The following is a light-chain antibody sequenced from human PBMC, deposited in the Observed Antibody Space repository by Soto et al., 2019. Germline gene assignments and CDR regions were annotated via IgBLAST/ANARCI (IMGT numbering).Light chain of an antibody. CDR1: QSVSNSY. V-gene: IGKV3-20*01. CDR2: GAS. CDR3: QQYGISPHT. J-gene: IGKJ2*01. Sequence: EIVLTQSPGTLSLSPGERSTLSCRASQSVSNSYLAWYQHKPGQAPRLLIYGASSRATGIPDRFSGSGSGTEFTLNISRLEPEDFSVYYCQQYGISPHTFGQGTKLEIK.